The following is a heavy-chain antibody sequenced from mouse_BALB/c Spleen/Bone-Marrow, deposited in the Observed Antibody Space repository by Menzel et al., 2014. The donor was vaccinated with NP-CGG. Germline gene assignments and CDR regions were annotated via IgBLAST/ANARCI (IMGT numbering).Heavy chain of an antibody. CDR2: IRNKAYGYTT. CDR1: GITFTDYY. Sequence: EVMLVESGGGLVQPGGSLRLSCTTSGITFTDYYMSWVRQPPGKALEWLAFIRNKAYGYTTEYSASVRGRFTISRDNSQSILYLQMNTLRAEDSATYYCARFPMDYWGQGTSVTVSS. V-gene: IGHV7-3*02. CDR3: ARFPMDY. J-gene: IGHJ4*01.